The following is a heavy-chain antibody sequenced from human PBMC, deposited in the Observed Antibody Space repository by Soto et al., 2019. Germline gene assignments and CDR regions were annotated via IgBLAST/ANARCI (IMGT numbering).Heavy chain of an antibody. CDR2: SDDKPNSYTT. V-gene: IGHV3-72*01. D-gene: IGHD3-16*01. CDR1: GLNISGHY. CDR3: TRAALGVLTPVYYYGMDV. Sequence: EVQLVESGGGLVQPGGSLRLSCAASGLNISGHYIAWVRQDPGKGLEWVGSSDDKPNSYTTQYAASVKGRLTITRDDSKTALSLQMNSLKTEDTAVYYWTRAALGVLTPVYYYGMDVWGQGTTVTVSS. J-gene: IGHJ6*02.